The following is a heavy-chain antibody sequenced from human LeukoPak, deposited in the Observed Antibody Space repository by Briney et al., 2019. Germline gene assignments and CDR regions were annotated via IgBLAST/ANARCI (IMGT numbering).Heavy chain of an antibody. CDR3: AREWFGELFLDY. CDR1: GYTFTSYG. J-gene: IGHJ4*02. CDR2: ISAYNGNT. Sequence: ASVKVSCKASGYTFTSYGISWVRQAPGQGLEWMGWISAYNGNTKYAQKLQGRVTMTTDTSTSTAYMELRSLRSDDTAVYYCAREWFGELFLDYWGQGTLVTVSS. D-gene: IGHD3-10*01. V-gene: IGHV1-18*01.